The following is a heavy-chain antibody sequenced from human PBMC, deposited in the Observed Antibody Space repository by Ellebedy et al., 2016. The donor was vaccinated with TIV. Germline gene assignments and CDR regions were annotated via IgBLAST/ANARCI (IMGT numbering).Heavy chain of an antibody. V-gene: IGHV3-7*01. J-gene: IGHJ3*02. CDR3: ARDLVVSSAFDI. Sequence: GGSLRLXXAASGFTFSSYWMSWVRQAPGKGLEWVANIKQDGSEKYYVDSVKGRFTISRDNAKNSLYLQMNSLRAEDTAVYYCARDLVVSSAFDIWGQGTMVTVSS. CDR1: GFTFSSYW. CDR2: IKQDGSEK. D-gene: IGHD2-8*02.